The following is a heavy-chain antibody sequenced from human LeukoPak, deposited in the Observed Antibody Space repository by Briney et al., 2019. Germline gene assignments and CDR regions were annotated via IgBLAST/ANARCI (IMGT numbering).Heavy chain of an antibody. CDR1: GITFNNYA. V-gene: IGHV3-23*01. J-gene: IGHJ2*01. D-gene: IGHD1/OR15-1a*01. CDR2: ISGSGAST. Sequence: SGGSLRLSCASSGITFNNYAMSWVRQAPGKGLEWVSSISGSGASTDCADSVKGRFTISRDNSKNMLYLQLNILRVEDTALYYCAKDPSGPNWYFDLWSRGTLVAVSS. CDR3: AKDPSGPNWYFDL.